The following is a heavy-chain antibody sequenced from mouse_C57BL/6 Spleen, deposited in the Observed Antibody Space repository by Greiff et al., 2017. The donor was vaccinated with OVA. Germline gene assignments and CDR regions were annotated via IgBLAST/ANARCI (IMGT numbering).Heavy chain of an antibody. CDR2: ISDGGSYT. Sequence: EVKLVESGGGLVKPGGSLKLSCAASGFTFSSYAMSWVRQTPEKRLEWVATISDGGSYTYYPDNVKGRFTLSRDNAKNNLYLQMSHLRSEDTAMYYCARERALTGTKDYWGQGTTLTVSS. CDR3: ARERALTGTKDY. CDR1: GFTFSSYA. D-gene: IGHD4-1*01. V-gene: IGHV5-4*01. J-gene: IGHJ2*01.